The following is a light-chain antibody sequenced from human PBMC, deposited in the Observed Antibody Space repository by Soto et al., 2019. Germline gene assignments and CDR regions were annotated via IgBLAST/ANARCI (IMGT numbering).Light chain of an antibody. CDR2: GAS. CDR3: QQYGTPLFT. V-gene: IGKV3-20*01. Sequence: IVLTQSPGTLSLSPGERATLSCGASQSVTNNFLAWYQQKPGQAPRLPIYGASSRATGVPDRFSGSGSGTDFTVTISRLEPGDFAVYYCQQYGTPLFTFGPGTKVDIK. J-gene: IGKJ3*01. CDR1: QSVTNNF.